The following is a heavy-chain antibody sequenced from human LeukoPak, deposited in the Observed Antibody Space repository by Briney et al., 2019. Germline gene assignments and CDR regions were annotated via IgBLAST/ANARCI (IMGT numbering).Heavy chain of an antibody. J-gene: IGHJ4*02. CDR1: GFTFSSYG. Sequence: GGSLRLSCAASGFTFSSYGMSWVRQAPGKGLEWVSAISGSGGSTYYADSVKGRFTISRDNSKNTLYLQMNSLRAEDTAVYYCAKDPTVAATPYYFDYWGQGTLVTVSS. V-gene: IGHV3-23*01. CDR2: ISGSGGST. CDR3: AKDPTVAATPYYFDY. D-gene: IGHD6-19*01.